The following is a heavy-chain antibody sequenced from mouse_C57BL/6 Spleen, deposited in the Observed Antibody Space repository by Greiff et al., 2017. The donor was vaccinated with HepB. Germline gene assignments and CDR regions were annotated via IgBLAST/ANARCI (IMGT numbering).Heavy chain of an antibody. J-gene: IGHJ1*03. V-gene: IGHV1-50*01. CDR1: GYTFTSYW. Sequence: QVQLKQSGAELVKPGASVKLSCKASGYTFTSYWMQWVKQRPGQGLEWIGEIDPSDSYTNYNQKFKGKATLTVDTSSSTAYMQLSSLTSEDSAVYYCARSAYYSNYDWYFDVWGTGTTVTVSS. D-gene: IGHD2-5*01. CDR3: ARSAYYSNYDWYFDV. CDR2: IDPSDSYT.